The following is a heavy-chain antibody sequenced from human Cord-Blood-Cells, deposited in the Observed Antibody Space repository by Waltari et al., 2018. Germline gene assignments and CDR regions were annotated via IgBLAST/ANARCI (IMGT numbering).Heavy chain of an antibody. V-gene: IGHV3-7*01. J-gene: IGHJ4*02. CDR1: GFTFSSYW. D-gene: IGHD3-10*01. Sequence: EVQLVESGGGLVQPGGSLRLSCAASGFTFSSYWMSWVRQAQGKGLEWVANIKQDGSEKYYVDSVKGRFTISRDNAKNSLYLQMNSLRAEDTAVYYCARDRVYGSGSLDYWGQGTLVTVSS. CDR3: ARDRVYGSGSLDY. CDR2: IKQDGSEK.